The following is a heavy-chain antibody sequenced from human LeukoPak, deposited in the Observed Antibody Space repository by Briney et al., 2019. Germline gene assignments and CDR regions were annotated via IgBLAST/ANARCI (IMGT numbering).Heavy chain of an antibody. CDR3: ARLNSGSYYKKLDY. D-gene: IGHD3-10*01. J-gene: IGHJ4*02. CDR2: ISGSGGST. CDR1: GFTFSSYA. V-gene: IGHV3-23*01. Sequence: GGSLRLSCAASGFTFSSYAMSWVRQAPGKGLEWVSAISGSGGSTYYADSVKGRFTISRDNSKNTLYLQTNSLRAEDTAVYYCARLNSGSYYKKLDYWGQGTLVTVSS.